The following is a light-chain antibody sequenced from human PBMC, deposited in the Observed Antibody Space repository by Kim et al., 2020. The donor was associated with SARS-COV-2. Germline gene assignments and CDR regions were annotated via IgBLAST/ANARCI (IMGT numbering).Light chain of an antibody. V-gene: IGKV3-15*01. CDR2: GAS. CDR3: QQYNNWPQT. Sequence: GSPGERATLSGRASQSVSSNLAWYQQKPGQAPRLLIYGASTRATGIPARFSGSGSGTEFTLTICSLQSEDFAVYYCQQYNNWPQTFGQGTKLEI. J-gene: IGKJ2*01. CDR1: QSVSSN.